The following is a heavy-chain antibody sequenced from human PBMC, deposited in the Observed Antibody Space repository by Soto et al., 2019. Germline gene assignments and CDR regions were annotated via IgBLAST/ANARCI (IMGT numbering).Heavy chain of an antibody. V-gene: IGHV3-23*01. CDR2: MSGSSSTT. J-gene: IGHJ4*02. D-gene: IGHD2-2*01. CDR3: AKGKNIVVGPGVIDY. CDR1: GLTFSNYA. Sequence: PGGSLRLSCATSGLTFSNYAMSWVRQAPGGGLEWVSSMSGSSSTTYYADSVRGRFTISRDNSKSTVYLDLSNLGADDSAVYYCAKGKNIVVGPGVIDYWGQGTVVTVSS.